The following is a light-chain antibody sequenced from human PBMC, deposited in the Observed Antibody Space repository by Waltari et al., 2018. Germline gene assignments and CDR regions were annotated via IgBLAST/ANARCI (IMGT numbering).Light chain of an antibody. J-gene: IGKJ1*01. Sequence: DIQMTQSPSSVSASLRDRVTITCRASQGITSWLGWYQQKPGKAPKLLIYATSSLQTGVPSRFSGSGSGTDFTLTISRLQPEDFATYYCQQADSFPWTFGQGTKVEIK. CDR3: QQADSFPWT. CDR1: QGITSW. CDR2: ATS. V-gene: IGKV1-12*02.